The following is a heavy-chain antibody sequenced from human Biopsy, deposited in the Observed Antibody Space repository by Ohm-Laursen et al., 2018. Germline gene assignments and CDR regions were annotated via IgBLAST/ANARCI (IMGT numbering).Heavy chain of an antibody. Sequence: TLSLTCTVSGGSMSGDYWSWIRQSPRKGLEWIGHISDRGTTNSNPSLRGRITISVDTSKNQFSLKWNSVSAADTALFFCARLYRLDDYWNDDPPDAFDVWGPGTMVTVSS. V-gene: IGHV4-59*01. CDR3: ARLYRLDDYWNDDPPDAFDV. CDR1: GGSMSGDY. J-gene: IGHJ3*01. D-gene: IGHD3-3*01. CDR2: ISDRGTT.